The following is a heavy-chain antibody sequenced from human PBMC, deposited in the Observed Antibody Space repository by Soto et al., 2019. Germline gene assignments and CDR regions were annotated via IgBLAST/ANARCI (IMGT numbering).Heavy chain of an antibody. J-gene: IGHJ6*02. D-gene: IGHD6-6*01. V-gene: IGHV4-4*02. CDR1: GGSISSSNW. Sequence: SETLSLTCAVSGGSISSSNWWSWVRQPPGKGLEWIGEIYHSGSTNYNPSLKSRVTISVDKSKNQFSLKLSSVTAADTAVYYCARSLGRPSGYYYYGMDVWGQGTTVTVSS. CDR2: IYHSGST. CDR3: ARSLGRPSGYYYYGMDV.